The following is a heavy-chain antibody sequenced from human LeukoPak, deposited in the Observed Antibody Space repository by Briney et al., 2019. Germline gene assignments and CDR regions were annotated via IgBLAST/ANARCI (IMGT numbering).Heavy chain of an antibody. Sequence: ASVKVSCKASGYTFTSYYMHWVRQAPGQGLEWMGIINPSGGSTSYAQKFQGRVTMTRDTSTRTVYMELSSLRSEDTAVYYCARSPRSSGWYGWGFDPWGQGTLVTVSS. V-gene: IGHV1-46*03. CDR2: INPSGGST. D-gene: IGHD6-19*01. CDR3: ARSPRSSGWYGWGFDP. CDR1: GYTFTSYY. J-gene: IGHJ5*02.